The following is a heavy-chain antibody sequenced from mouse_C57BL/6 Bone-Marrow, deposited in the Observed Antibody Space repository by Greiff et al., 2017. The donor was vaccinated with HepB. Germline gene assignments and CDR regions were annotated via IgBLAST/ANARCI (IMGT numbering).Heavy chain of an antibody. V-gene: IGHV1-55*01. Sequence: QVQLQQPGAELVKPGASVKMSCKASGYTFTSYWITWVKQRPGQGLEWIGDIYPGSGSTNYDEKFKSKATLTVDTSSSTAYMQLSSLTSEDSAVYYCARGALYGSSLYYFDYWGQGTTLTVSS. CDR1: GYTFTSYW. CDR3: ARGALYGSSLYYFDY. CDR2: IYPGSGST. D-gene: IGHD1-1*01. J-gene: IGHJ2*01.